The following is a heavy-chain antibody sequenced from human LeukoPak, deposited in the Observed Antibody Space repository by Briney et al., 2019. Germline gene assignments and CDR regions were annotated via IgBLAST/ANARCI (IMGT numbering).Heavy chain of an antibody. V-gene: IGHV1-18*01. CDR3: ARLLFDFWSGYYPSLDY. J-gene: IGHJ4*02. D-gene: IGHD3-3*01. CDR2: ISAYNGNT. CDR1: GYTFTSYD. Sequence: ALVKVSCKASGYTFTSYDISWVRQAPGQGLEWMGWISAYNGNTNYAQKLQGRVTMTTDTSTSTAYMELRSLRSDDTAVFYCARLLFDFWSGYYPSLDYWGQGTLVTVSS.